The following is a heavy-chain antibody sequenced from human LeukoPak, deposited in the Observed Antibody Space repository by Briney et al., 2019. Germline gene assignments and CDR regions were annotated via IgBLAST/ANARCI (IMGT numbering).Heavy chain of an antibody. CDR3: ARHAAELPGIAVAGPPPPDY. D-gene: IGHD6-13*01. V-gene: IGHV5-51*01. J-gene: IGHJ4*02. CDR1: GYSFTSYW. Sequence: GESLKISCKGSGYSFTSYWIGWVRQMPGKGLEWMGIIYPGDSDTRYSPSFQGQVTISADKSISTAYLQWSSLKASDTAMYYCARHAAELPGIAVAGPPPPDYWGQGTLVTVSS. CDR2: IYPGDSDT.